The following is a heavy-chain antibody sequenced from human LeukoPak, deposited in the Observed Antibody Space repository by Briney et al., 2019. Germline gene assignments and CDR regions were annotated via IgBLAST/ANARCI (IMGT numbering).Heavy chain of an antibody. V-gene: IGHV4-39*01. CDR3: ARKRWLQPFDY. D-gene: IGHD5-24*01. Sequence: PSETLSLTCTVSGGSISSYYWDWIRQPPGKGLEWIGSIYYSGSTYYNPSLKSRVTISVDTSKSQFSLKLRSVTAADTAVYYCARKRWLQPFDYWGQGTLVTVSS. CDR1: GGSISSYY. CDR2: IYYSGST. J-gene: IGHJ4*02.